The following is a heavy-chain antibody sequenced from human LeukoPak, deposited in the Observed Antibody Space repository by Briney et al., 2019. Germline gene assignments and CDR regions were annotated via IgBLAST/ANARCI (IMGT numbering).Heavy chain of an antibody. Sequence: PGGSLRLSCAASGFTFSSYGMHWVRQAPGKGLEWVAVISYDGSNKYYADSVKGRFTISRDNSKNTLYLQMNSLRAEDTAVYYCARDRRGIYGMDVWGQGTTVTVSS. D-gene: IGHD6-13*01. J-gene: IGHJ6*02. CDR1: GFTFSSYG. CDR2: ISYDGSNK. V-gene: IGHV3-30*03. CDR3: ARDRRGIYGMDV.